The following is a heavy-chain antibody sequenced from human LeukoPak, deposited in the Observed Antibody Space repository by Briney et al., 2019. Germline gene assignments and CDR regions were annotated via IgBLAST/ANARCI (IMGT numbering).Heavy chain of an antibody. Sequence: PGGSLRLSCAASGFTFSSYEMNWVRQAPGKGLEWVSYISASSSATYYADPVKGRFTTPRDNARNSLYLQMDSLRDEDTAVYYCARDFNGAYDYWGQGTLVAVSS. CDR2: ISASSSAT. J-gene: IGHJ4*02. V-gene: IGHV3-48*03. D-gene: IGHD2-8*01. CDR1: GFTFSSYE. CDR3: ARDFNGAYDY.